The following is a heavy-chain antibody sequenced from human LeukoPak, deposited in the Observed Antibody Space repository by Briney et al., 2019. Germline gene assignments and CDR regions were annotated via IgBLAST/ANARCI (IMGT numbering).Heavy chain of an antibody. J-gene: IGHJ6*03. Sequence: SETLSLTCTVSGGSISSYYWSWIRQPPGKGLEWIGYIYYSGSTNYNPSLKSRVTISVDTSKNQFSLKLSSVTAADTAVYYCASLYSSSRPRYYMDVWGKGTTVTVSS. CDR2: IYYSGST. D-gene: IGHD6-13*01. V-gene: IGHV4-59*12. CDR3: ASLYSSSRPRYYMDV. CDR1: GGSISSYY.